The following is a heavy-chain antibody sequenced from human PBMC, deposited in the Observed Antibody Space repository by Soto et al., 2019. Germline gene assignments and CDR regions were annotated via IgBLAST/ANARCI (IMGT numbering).Heavy chain of an antibody. V-gene: IGHV1-69*06. D-gene: IGHD3-3*01. CDR2: IIPIFGTA. CDR1: GGTFSSYA. CDR3: ASRKVLRFLEWSGGSEYYYYGVDV. J-gene: IGHJ6*02. Sequence: GASVKVSCKASGGTFSSYAISWVRQAPGQGLEWMGGIIPIFGTANYAHKVQGRATVTADKSRSAACMELSSLRAEDAAVYYCASRKVLRFLEWSGGSEYYYYGVDVWGPATPRTVSS.